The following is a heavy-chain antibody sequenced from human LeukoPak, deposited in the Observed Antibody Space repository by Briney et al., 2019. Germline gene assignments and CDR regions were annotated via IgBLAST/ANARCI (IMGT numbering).Heavy chain of an antibody. CDR2: INHSGST. J-gene: IGHJ6*03. V-gene: IGHV4-34*01. CDR1: GGSFSGYY. Sequence: TSETLSLTCAVYGGSFSGYYWSWIRQPPGKGLEWIGEINHSGSTNYNPSLKSRVTISVDTSKNQFSLKLSSVTAADTAVYYCAREIGYYYYMDVWGKGTTVTVSS. CDR3: AREIGYYYYMDV.